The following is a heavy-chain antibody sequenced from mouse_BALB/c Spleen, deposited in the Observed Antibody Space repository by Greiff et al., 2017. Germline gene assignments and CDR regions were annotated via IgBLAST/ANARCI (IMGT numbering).Heavy chain of an antibody. D-gene: IGHD2-4*01. J-gene: IGHJ4*01. CDR1: GYSITSDYA. V-gene: IGHV3-2*02. CDR3: ARGGYDYGSMDY. CDR2: ISYSGST. Sequence: DVQLQESGPGLVKPSQSLSLTCTVTGYSITSDYAWNWIRQFPGNKLEWMGYISYSGSTSYNPSLKSRISITRDTSKNQFFLQLNSVTTEDTATYYCARGGYDYGSMDYWGQGTSVTVSS.